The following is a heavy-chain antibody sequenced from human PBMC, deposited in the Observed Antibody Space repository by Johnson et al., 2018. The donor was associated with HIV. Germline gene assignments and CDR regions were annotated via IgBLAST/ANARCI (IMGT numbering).Heavy chain of an antibody. CDR1: GFTFSSYA. D-gene: IGHD3-10*01. CDR3: ARVLWFGELFSRAFDI. CDR2: ISYDGSNK. J-gene: IGHJ3*02. Sequence: QVQLVESGGGVVQPGRSLKLSCAASGFTFSSYAMHWVRQAPGKGLDWVAVISYDGSNKYYADSVKGRFTISRDNSKNTLYLQMNSLRAEDTAVYYCARVLWFGELFSRAFDIWGQGTMVTVSS. V-gene: IGHV3-30-3*01.